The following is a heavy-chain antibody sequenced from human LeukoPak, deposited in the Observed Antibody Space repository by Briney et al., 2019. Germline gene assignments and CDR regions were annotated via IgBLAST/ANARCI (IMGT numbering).Heavy chain of an antibody. Sequence: PGGSLRLSCAASGFTFSSYSMNWVRQAPGKGLEWVSSISSSSSYIYYADSVKGRFTISRDNAKNSLYLQMNSLRAEDTAVYYCARDRHDSSGYYQHEFDYWGQGTLVTVSS. D-gene: IGHD3-22*01. J-gene: IGHJ4*02. V-gene: IGHV3-21*01. CDR2: ISSSSSYI. CDR1: GFTFSSYS. CDR3: ARDRHDSSGYYQHEFDY.